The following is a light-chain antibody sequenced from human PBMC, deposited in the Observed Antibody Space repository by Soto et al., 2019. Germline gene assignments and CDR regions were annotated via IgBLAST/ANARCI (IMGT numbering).Light chain of an antibody. CDR2: DAS. Sequence: DIQMTQSPSTLSSYFGDIVTITCRASQSISSWLAWYQQKPGKAPKLLIYDASNLDSGVPSRFSGSGSGTEFTLTISSLQPDDFATYYCQQYQTYATFGQGTRWRL. CDR1: QSISSW. J-gene: IGKJ5*01. V-gene: IGKV1-5*01. CDR3: QQYQTYAT.